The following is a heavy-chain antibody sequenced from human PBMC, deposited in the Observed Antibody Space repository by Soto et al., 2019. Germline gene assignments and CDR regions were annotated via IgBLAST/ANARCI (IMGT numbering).Heavy chain of an antibody. D-gene: IGHD3-9*01. CDR1: GFTFSSYG. V-gene: IGHV3-33*01. J-gene: IGHJ4*02. CDR3: AREEGVLRYFDWLSPTEYYFDY. Sequence: LRLSCAASGFTFSSYGMHWVRQAPGKGLEWVAVIWYDGSNKYYADSVKGRFTISRDNSKNTLYLQMNSLRAEDTAVYYCAREEGVLRYFDWLSPTEYYFDYWGQGTLVTVSS. CDR2: IWYDGSNK.